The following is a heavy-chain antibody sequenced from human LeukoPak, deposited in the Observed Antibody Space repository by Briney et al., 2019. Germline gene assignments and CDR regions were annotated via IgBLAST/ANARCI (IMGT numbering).Heavy chain of an antibody. Sequence: GGSLRLSGAASGFTFDDYAMHWVRQAPGKGLEWASGISWNSGSIGYADSVKGRFTISRDNAKNSLYLQMNSLRAEDTALYYCAKDMSSGWYDRYYYYGMDVWGQGTTVTVSS. D-gene: IGHD6-19*01. V-gene: IGHV3-9*01. CDR3: AKDMSSGWYDRYYYYGMDV. CDR1: GFTFDDYA. J-gene: IGHJ6*02. CDR2: ISWNSGSI.